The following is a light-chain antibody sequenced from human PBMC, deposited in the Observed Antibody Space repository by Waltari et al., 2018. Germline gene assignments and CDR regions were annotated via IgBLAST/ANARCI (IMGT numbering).Light chain of an antibody. Sequence: QSVLTQPPSVSGAPGQRVTISCTGSSSNIGAGYDVHWYQQLPGAAPKLIIYAYSNRPSGVPDRFDGSKSGTSASLAITGLQAEDEADYYCQSYDSSLSAVFGGGTKLTVL. V-gene: IGLV1-40*01. CDR1: SSNIGAGYD. CDR3: QSYDSSLSAV. CDR2: AYS. J-gene: IGLJ3*02.